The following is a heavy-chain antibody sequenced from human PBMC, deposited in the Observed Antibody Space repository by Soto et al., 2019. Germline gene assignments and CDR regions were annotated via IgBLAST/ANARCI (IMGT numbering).Heavy chain of an antibody. Sequence: QVQLVQSGAEVKKPGASVKVSCKASGYTFTNYAFSWVRQAPGQGLEWMGWISAYNGNTNYPQKLQGRVTMTTDTAASTAYMELRSLRSDDTAVYYCARDLAAAGPFDYWGQGTRVTVSS. V-gene: IGHV1-18*01. J-gene: IGHJ4*02. CDR1: GYTFTNYA. D-gene: IGHD6-13*01. CDR3: ARDLAAAGPFDY. CDR2: ISAYNGNT.